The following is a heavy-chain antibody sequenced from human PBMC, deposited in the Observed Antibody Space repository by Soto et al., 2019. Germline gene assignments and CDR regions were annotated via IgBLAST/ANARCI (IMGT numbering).Heavy chain of an antibody. D-gene: IGHD3-9*01. J-gene: IGHJ4*02. Sequence: ASVKVSCKASGYTFTSYAMHWVRQAPGQRLEWMGWINAGNGNTKYSQKFQGRVTITRDTSASTAYMELSSLRSEDTAVYYCARGSRVSRGYYDIWXGYYVLVYWGQGTLVTVSS. V-gene: IGHV1-3*01. CDR2: INAGNGNT. CDR3: ARGSRVSRGYYDIWXGYYVLVY. CDR1: GYTFTSYA.